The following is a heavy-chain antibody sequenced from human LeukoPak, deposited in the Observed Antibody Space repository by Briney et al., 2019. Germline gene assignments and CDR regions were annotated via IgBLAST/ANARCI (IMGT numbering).Heavy chain of an antibody. Sequence: PGGSLRLSCAASGFTFSYYGMHWVRQAPGKGLEWVAVIWYDGSNKYYADSVKGRFTISRDNSKNTLYLQMNSLRAEDTAVYYCARVHFSSSPYFDYWGPGTLVTVSS. D-gene: IGHD6-6*01. CDR1: GFTFSYYG. CDR2: IWYDGSNK. CDR3: ARVHFSSSPYFDY. V-gene: IGHV3-33*01. J-gene: IGHJ4*02.